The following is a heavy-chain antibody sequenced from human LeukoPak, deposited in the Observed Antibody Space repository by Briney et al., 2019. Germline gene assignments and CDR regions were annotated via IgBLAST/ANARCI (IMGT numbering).Heavy chain of an antibody. V-gene: IGHV1-69*01. Sequence: GSSVKVSCKASGGTFTRYAISWVGQAPGQGREWMGGIIPIFGKANYAQKFQGRVTITADESTSTAYMELSSLRSEDTAVYYCASDPRGYSVYDRLYYFDYWGQGTLVTVSS. CDR1: GGTFTRYA. D-gene: IGHD5/OR15-5a*01. J-gene: IGHJ4*02. CDR2: IIPIFGKA. CDR3: ASDPRGYSVYDRLYYFDY.